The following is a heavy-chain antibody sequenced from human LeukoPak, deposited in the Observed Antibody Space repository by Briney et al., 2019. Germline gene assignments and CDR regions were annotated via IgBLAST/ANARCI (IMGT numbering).Heavy chain of an antibody. V-gene: IGHV4-39*01. Sequence: PSETLSLTCTISGGSISNSYTYYWGWIRQPPGKGLGWIGSTHYSGSTYYNPSLKSRVTLSVDTSKNQFSLKLSSVTAADTAVYFCARLVAVAGTSAWGQGTLVTVSS. CDR2: THYSGST. D-gene: IGHD6-19*01. CDR3: ARLVAVAGTSA. J-gene: IGHJ5*02. CDR1: GGSISNSYTYY.